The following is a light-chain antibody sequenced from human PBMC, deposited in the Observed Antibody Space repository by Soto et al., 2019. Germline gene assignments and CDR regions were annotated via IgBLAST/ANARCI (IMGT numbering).Light chain of an antibody. CDR1: QIVRSN. V-gene: IGKV1-39*01. CDR2: AAS. CDR3: MQALQTLIT. J-gene: IGKJ5*01. Sequence: DIQMTQSPSSLSASVGDRVTITCRASQIVRSNLNWYQQKPGKVPELLIYAASTLQPGVPDRFSGSGSGTDFTLKISRVEAEDVGVYYCMQALQTLITFGQGTRLEIK.